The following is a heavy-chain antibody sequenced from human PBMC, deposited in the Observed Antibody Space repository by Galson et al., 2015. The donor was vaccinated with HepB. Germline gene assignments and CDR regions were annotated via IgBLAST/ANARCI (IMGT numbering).Heavy chain of an antibody. Sequence: SLRLSCAASGFTFTNYAMSWVRQAPGKGLEWVSGISGSGGNTYYVDSVKGRFTISRDNSKNTLYLQMSSLRAEDTAVYYCAKDSLRDYFGSGTLWAFDVWGQGTLVTVSS. V-gene: IGHV3-23*01. CDR2: ISGSGGNT. D-gene: IGHD3-10*01. CDR3: AKDSLRDYFGSGTLWAFDV. CDR1: GFTFTNYA. J-gene: IGHJ3*01.